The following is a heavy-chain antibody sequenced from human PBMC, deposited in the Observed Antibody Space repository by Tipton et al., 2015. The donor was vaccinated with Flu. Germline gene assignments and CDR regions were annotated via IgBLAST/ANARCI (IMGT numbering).Heavy chain of an antibody. V-gene: IGHV3-33*08. CDR3: ARLNSRRIVPAATWGDS. CDR2: IGSDGTNK. J-gene: IGHJ4*02. CDR1: GFTFNNYG. Sequence: AVSGFTFNNYGMHWVRQAPGKGLEWVAVIGSDGTNKFYSDSVKGRFTISKDNSKNTVDLQMNSLRADDTAVYYCARLNSRRIVPAATWGDSWGQGTLVTVSS. D-gene: IGHD2-15*01.